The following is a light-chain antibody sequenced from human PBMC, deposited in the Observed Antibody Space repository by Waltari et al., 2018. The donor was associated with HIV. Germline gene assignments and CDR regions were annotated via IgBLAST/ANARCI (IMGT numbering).Light chain of an antibody. CDR3: ATWDDILSGYL. V-gene: IGLV1-47*01. CDR1: NSNIGRHF. CDR2: KDN. J-gene: IGLJ1*01. Sequence: QSVPTQPPSASGTPGPRVAISCSGSNSNIGRHFVYWYQQLPGTAPNLLIYKDNQRPSGVPERFSASKSGSSSSLAISGLRSEDEAEYYCATWDDILSGYLFGTGTKVTVL.